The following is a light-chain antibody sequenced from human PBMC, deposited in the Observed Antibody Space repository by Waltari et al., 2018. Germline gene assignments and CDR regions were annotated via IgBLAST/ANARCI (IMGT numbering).Light chain of an antibody. J-gene: IGLJ2*01. V-gene: IGLV2-8*01. CDR1: SSDVGGYNY. CDR2: EVS. Sequence: QSALTQPPSASGSPGQSVTISCTGTSSDVGGYNYVSWYQQHPGKAPKLMIYEVSKRPSGVPDRFSGSKLCNTASLTVSGLQAEDEADYYCSSYAGSNNHVVFGGGTKLTVL. CDR3: SSYAGSNNHVV.